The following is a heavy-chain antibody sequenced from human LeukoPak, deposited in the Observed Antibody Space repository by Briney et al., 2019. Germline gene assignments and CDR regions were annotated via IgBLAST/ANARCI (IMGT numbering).Heavy chain of an antibody. CDR1: GYTFTSYA. D-gene: IGHD6-13*01. J-gene: IGHJ4*02. CDR2: IIPIFGTA. Sequence: SVKVSCKASGYTFTSYAISWVRQAPGQGLEWMGGIIPIFGTANYAQKFQGRVTITADEPTSTAYMELSSLRSEDTVVYYCATTSSWYYFDYWGQGTLVTVSS. V-gene: IGHV1-69*13. CDR3: ATTSSWYYFDY.